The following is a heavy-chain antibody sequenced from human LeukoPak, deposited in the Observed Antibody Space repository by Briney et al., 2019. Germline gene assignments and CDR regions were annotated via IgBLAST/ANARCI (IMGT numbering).Heavy chain of an antibody. CDR2: IIPIFGTA. V-gene: IGHV1-69*06. CDR1: GGTFSSYA. Sequence: GASVKVSCKASGGTFSSYAISWVRQAPGQGLEWMGGIIPIFGTANYAQKFQGRVTITADKSTSTAYMELSSLRSEDTAVYYCASVDCSGGSCYSPWFDPWGQGTLVTVSS. D-gene: IGHD2-15*01. CDR3: ASVDCSGGSCYSPWFDP. J-gene: IGHJ5*02.